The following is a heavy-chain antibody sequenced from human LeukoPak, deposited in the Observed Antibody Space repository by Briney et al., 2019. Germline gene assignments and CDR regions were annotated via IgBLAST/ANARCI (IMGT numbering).Heavy chain of an antibody. CDR1: GGSISSGDYY. D-gene: IGHD2-21*02. V-gene: IGHV4-30-4*01. J-gene: IGHJ4*02. CDR2: IYYSGST. CDR3: AREYCGGDCHLFDY. Sequence: SETLSLTCTVSGGSISSGDYYWSWIRQPPGKGLEWIGYIYYSGSTYYNPSLKSRVAISVDTSKNQFSLKLSSVTAADTAVYYCAREYCGGDCHLFDYWGQGTLVTVSS.